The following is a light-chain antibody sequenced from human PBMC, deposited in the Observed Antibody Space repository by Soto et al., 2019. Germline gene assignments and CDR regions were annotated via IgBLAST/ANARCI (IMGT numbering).Light chain of an antibody. Sequence: EIVLTQSPGTLSLSPGERATLSCRASQSVSSSYLAWYQQKPGQAPRLLIYGASSRATGIPDRFSGSGSGTDFPLPIRRMEPEDFAVYYCQQYGSSFTFGPGTKVDIK. CDR2: GAS. CDR1: QSVSSSY. J-gene: IGKJ3*01. V-gene: IGKV3-20*01. CDR3: QQYGSSFT.